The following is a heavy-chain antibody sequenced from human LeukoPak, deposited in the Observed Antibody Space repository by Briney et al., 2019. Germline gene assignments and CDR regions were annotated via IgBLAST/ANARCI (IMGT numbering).Heavy chain of an antibody. CDR2: IYYSGST. J-gene: IGHJ4*02. V-gene: IGHV4-59*01. Sequence: SETLSLTCTVSGGSICSYYWSWIRQPPGKGLEWIGYIYYSGSTNYNPSLKSRVTISVDASKNQFSLKLSSVTAADTAVYYCAREGDSSGYYFDYWGQGTLVTVSS. CDR1: GGSICSYY. CDR3: AREGDSSGYYFDY. D-gene: IGHD3-22*01.